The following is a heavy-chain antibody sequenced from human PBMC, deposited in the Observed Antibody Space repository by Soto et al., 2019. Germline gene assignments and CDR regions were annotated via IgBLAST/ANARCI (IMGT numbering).Heavy chain of an antibody. CDR2: ISPYNGNT. V-gene: IGHV1-18*01. CDR1: GFTFNTYF. CDR3: ARDNSNSFDY. Sequence: HVQLLQSGGELKKPGASVKVSCHTSGFTFNTYFISWVRQAPGHGLEWMGWISPYNGNTKYGEKFQGRVTMTTDTITRTAYMELRNLRIDDTAVYYCARDNSNSFDYWGQGTLVTVSS. J-gene: IGHJ4*02. D-gene: IGHD4-4*01.